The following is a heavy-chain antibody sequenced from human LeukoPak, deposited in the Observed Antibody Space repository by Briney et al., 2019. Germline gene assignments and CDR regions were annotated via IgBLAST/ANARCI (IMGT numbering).Heavy chain of an antibody. D-gene: IGHD6-19*01. J-gene: IGHJ3*02. CDR3: AREGQWRSFDI. Sequence: GGSLRLSCEASGFNFSDYYMSWIRQAPGKGLEWLSYISTSSNTIYYAESVKGRFTISRDNAKNSLYLQMNSLRAEGTAVYYCAREGQWRSFDIWGQGTMVTVSS. CDR2: ISTSSNTI. CDR1: GFNFSDYY. V-gene: IGHV3-11*04.